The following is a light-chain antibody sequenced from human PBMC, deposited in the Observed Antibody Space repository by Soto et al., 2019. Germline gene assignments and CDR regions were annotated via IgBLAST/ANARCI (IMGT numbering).Light chain of an antibody. CDR2: GAS. V-gene: IGKV3-20*01. CDR3: QQYGSSPLT. Sequence: EIVLTQSPGTLSLSPGERATLSCRASQTVSSNFLAWFQQKPGQAPRFVIYGASSRATGIPDRFSGSGSGTDFTLTINRLAPEDFAVYYCQQYGSSPLTFGGGTKVEIK. J-gene: IGKJ4*01. CDR1: QTVSSNF.